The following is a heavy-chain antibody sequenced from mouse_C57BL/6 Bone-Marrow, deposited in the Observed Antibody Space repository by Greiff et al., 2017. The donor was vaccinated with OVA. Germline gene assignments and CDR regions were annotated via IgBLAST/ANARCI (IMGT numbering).Heavy chain of an antibody. D-gene: IGHD1-1*01. CDR2: IYPRDGST. CDR1: GYTFTSYD. CDR3: AREDYYYGSGLAWFAY. V-gene: IGHV1-85*01. J-gene: IGHJ3*01. Sequence: QVQLQQSGPELVKPGASVKLSCKASGYTFTSYDINWVKQRPGQGLEWIGWIYPRDGSTKYNEKFKGKATLTVDTSSSTAYMELHSLTSEDSAVYFCAREDYYYGSGLAWFAYWGQGTLVTVSA.